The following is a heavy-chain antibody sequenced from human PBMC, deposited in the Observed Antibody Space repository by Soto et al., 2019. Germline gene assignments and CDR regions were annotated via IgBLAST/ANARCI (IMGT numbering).Heavy chain of an antibody. Sequence: PGGSLRLSCAASGFTFSSYAMHWVRQAPGKGLEWVAVISYDGSNKYYADSVKGRFTISRDNSKNTLYLQMNSLRAEDTAVYYCARDLRAVAGKITYYYYGMDVWGQGTTVTVSS. CDR3: ARDLRAVAGKITYYYYGMDV. J-gene: IGHJ6*02. CDR1: GFTFSSYA. CDR2: ISYDGSNK. D-gene: IGHD6-19*01. V-gene: IGHV3-30-3*01.